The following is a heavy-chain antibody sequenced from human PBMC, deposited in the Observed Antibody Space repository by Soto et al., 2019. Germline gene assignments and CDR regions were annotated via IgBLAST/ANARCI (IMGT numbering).Heavy chain of an antibody. CDR2: LIPIPGTT. D-gene: IGHD2-2*01. CDR1: GGTFNNYA. J-gene: IGHJ4*02. CDR3: ARWGGLSCSSVECFKKPFDY. V-gene: IGHV1-69*06. Sequence: QVQLVQSGAEVKKPESSMKVSCKPSGGTFNNYAINWVRQAPGQGLEWMGGLIPIPGTTKYAQKFQGIVTITADKSTSTAYMDLSRLRSEDTAIYYCARWGGLSCSSVECFKKPFDYWGQGTLVTVSS.